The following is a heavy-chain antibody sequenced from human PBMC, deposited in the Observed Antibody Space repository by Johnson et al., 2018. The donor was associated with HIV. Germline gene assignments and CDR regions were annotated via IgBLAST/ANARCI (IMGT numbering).Heavy chain of an antibody. D-gene: IGHD6-13*01. CDR2: IRYDGSNK. J-gene: IGHJ3*02. CDR1: GFTFSSYG. Sequence: QVQLVESGGGVVQPGGSLRLSCAASGFTFSSYGMHWVRQAPGKGLEWVAFIRYDGSNKYYADSVKGRFTISRDNSKNTLYLQMNSLRAEDTAVYYCAKGQTGYSSSWDSGGAFDIWGQGTMVTVS. CDR3: AKGQTGYSSSWDSGGAFDI. V-gene: IGHV3-30*02.